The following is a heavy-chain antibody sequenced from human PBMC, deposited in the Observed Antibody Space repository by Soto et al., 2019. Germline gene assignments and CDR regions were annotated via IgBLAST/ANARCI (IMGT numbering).Heavy chain of an antibody. J-gene: IGHJ5*02. V-gene: IGHV4-39*01. Sequence: QLRLQESGPGLVKPSETLSLTCTVSGGSISSSSYYWGWIRQPPEKGLEWIGSIDDSGSTYSNPPLKSRVTISLDTSKNQFSLKLSSVTAADTAVYYCARHAASYYDFWSGYPTWFDPWGQGTLVTVSS. CDR3: ARHAASYYDFWSGYPTWFDP. CDR1: GGSISSSSYY. D-gene: IGHD3-3*01. CDR2: IDDSGST.